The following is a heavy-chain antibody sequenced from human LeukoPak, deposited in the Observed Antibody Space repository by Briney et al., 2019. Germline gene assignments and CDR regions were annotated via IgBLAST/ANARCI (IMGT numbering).Heavy chain of an antibody. V-gene: IGHV3-21*06. CDR3: AELGITMIGGV. CDR1: GFSFSSYR. Sequence: GGSLRLSCAASGFSFSSYRMNWVRQAPGKGLEWVSSVSNSGDYIHYADSVKGRFTISRDNSKNSLYLQMNSLRAEDTAVYYCAELGITMIGGVWGKGTTVTISS. J-gene: IGHJ6*04. D-gene: IGHD3-10*02. CDR2: VSNSGDYI.